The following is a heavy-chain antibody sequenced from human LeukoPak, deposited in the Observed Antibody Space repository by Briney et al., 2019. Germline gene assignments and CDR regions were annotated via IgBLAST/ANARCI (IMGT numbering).Heavy chain of an antibody. D-gene: IGHD5-24*01. CDR2: ISSSSSYI. V-gene: IGHV3-21*01. CDR1: GFTFSSYS. Sequence: GGSLRLSCAASGFTFSSYSMNWVRQAPGKGLEWVSSISSSSSYIYYADPVKGRFTISRDNAKNSLYLQVNSLRAEDTAVYYCAREEMATIFLWGQGTLVTVSS. J-gene: IGHJ4*02. CDR3: AREEMATIFL.